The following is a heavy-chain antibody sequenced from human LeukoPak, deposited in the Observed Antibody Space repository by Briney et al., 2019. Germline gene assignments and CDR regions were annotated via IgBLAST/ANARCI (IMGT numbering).Heavy chain of an antibody. V-gene: IGHV1-46*01. CDR2: INPSGGST. CDR3: AREVPGYCSSTSCRRGGYFQH. J-gene: IGHJ1*01. CDR1: GYTFTSYY. D-gene: IGHD2-2*01. Sequence: ASVKVSCKASGYTFTSYYMHWVRQAPGQGLEWMGIINPSGGSTSYAQKFQGRVTMTRDTSTSTVYMELSSLRSEDTAVYYCAREVPGYCSSTSCRRGGYFQHWGQGTLVTVSS.